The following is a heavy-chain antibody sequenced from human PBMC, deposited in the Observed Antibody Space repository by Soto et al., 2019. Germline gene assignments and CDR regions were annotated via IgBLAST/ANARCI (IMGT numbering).Heavy chain of an antibody. J-gene: IGHJ4*02. D-gene: IGHD3-16*01. V-gene: IGHV3-23*01. CDR2: ISASGTNT. Sequence: GGSLRLSCAASGFTFTTYAMSWVRQAPGKGLEWVSSISASGTNTYYADSVKGRFTISRDTSKSTLYLQMSSLRAEDTAVFYCAKEYPTRTYIDYWGQGTLVTVSS. CDR1: GFTFTTYA. CDR3: AKEYPTRTYIDY.